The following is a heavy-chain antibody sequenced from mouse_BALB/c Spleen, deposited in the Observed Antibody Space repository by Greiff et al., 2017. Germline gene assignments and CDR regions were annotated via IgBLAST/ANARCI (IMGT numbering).Heavy chain of an antibody. Sequence: QVQLQQSGPELVKPGASVKMSCKASGYTFTSYWMHWVKQRPGQGLEWIGYINPSTGYNEYNQKFKDKATLTADKSSSTAYMQLSSLTSEDSAVYYCARRDRSLFAYWGQGTLVTVSA. D-gene: IGHD2-14*01. J-gene: IGHJ3*01. V-gene: IGHV1S26*01. CDR2: INPSTGYN. CDR3: ARRDRSLFAY. CDR1: GYTFTSYW.